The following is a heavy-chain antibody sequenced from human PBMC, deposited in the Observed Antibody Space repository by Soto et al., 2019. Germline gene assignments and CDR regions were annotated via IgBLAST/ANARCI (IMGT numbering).Heavy chain of an antibody. D-gene: IGHD4-17*01. CDR3: ARAATVTTGFSVLNDAFDV. Sequence: QVQLQQWGAGLLKPSETLSLTCAVYGGSFSGYYWSWIRQPPGKGLEWIGEINHSGGTNYNPSLKSRVAISVDSSKYQFSLRLSSVTAADTAVYYCARAATVTTGFSVLNDAFDVWGQGTKVTVSS. CDR1: GGSFSGYY. CDR2: INHSGGT. V-gene: IGHV4-34*01. J-gene: IGHJ3*01.